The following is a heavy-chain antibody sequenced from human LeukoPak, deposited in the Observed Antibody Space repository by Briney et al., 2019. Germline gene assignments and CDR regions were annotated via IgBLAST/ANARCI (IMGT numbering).Heavy chain of an antibody. V-gene: IGHV1-2*02. Sequence: SVKVSCKASGYTFTGYYMHWVRQAPGQGLEWMGWINPNSGGTNYAQKFQGRVTMTRDTSISTAYMELSRLRSDDTAVYYCARAPLWYYDILTGYYNVRGYFDYWGQGTLVTVSS. CDR3: ARAPLWYYDILTGYYNVRGYFDY. J-gene: IGHJ4*02. CDR1: GYTFTGYY. D-gene: IGHD3-9*01. CDR2: INPNSGGT.